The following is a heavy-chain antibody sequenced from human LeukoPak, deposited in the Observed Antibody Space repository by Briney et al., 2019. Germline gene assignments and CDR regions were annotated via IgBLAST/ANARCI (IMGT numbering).Heavy chain of an antibody. J-gene: IGHJ4*02. Sequence: AASVKVSCKASGYTFTDYYMHWVRQAPGLGLEWMGWINPNSGGTKSAQKFQGRVTMTRDTSISTAYMELSRLRSDDTAVYYCARVRYSSGWYGYWGQGTLVTVSS. V-gene: IGHV1-2*02. D-gene: IGHD6-19*01. CDR2: INPNSGGT. CDR3: ARVRYSSGWYGY. CDR1: GYTFTDYY.